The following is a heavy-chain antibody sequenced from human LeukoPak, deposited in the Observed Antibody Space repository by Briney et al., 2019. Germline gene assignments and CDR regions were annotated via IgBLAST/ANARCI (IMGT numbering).Heavy chain of an antibody. Sequence: GGSLRLSCAASGITLSSHWMNWVRQAPGKGLEWVANIKQDGSEKYYVDSVKGRFTISRDNAKNSLYLQMNSLRAEDTAVYYCAREAYYGGYSDVFTSAFDIWGQGTMVTVSS. V-gene: IGHV3-7*01. CDR3: AREAYYGGYSDVFTSAFDI. CDR1: GITLSSHW. CDR2: IKQDGSEK. J-gene: IGHJ3*02. D-gene: IGHD4-17*01.